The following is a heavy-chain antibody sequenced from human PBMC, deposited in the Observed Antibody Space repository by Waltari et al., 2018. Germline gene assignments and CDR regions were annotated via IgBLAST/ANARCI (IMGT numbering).Heavy chain of an antibody. J-gene: IGHJ5*02. CDR3: ARINIVVVPAAIVRWFDP. Sequence: QVQLQESGPGLVKPSETLSLPCPVSGGSISSYYWSWIRQPPGKGLEWIGYIYYPGSTNYNPSLKSRVTISVDTSKNQFSLKLSSVTAADTAVYYCARINIVVVPAAIVRWFDPWGQGTLVTVSS. CDR1: GGSISSYY. V-gene: IGHV4-59*01. CDR2: IYYPGST. D-gene: IGHD2-2*02.